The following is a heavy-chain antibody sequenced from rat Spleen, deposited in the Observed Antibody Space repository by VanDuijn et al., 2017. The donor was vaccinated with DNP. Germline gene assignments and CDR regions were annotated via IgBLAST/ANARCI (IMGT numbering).Heavy chain of an antibody. Sequence: EVQLVESGGGLVQPGRSLKLSCAASGFTFSDYNMAWVRQAPKKGLEWVATIIYDGSRTYYRDSVKGRFTISRDSAKSTLYLQMEGLRSEDTATYYCAKDAFDYWGQGVMVIVSS. V-gene: IGHV5S10*01. CDR1: GFTFSDYN. J-gene: IGHJ2*01. CDR3: AKDAFDY. CDR2: IIYDGSRT.